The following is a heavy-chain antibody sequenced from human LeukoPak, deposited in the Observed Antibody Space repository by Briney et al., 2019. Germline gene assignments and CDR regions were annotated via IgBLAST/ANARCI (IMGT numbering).Heavy chain of an antibody. D-gene: IGHD5-18*01. CDR3: ARALGETAMIL. V-gene: IGHV4-34*01. J-gene: IGHJ4*02. CDR2: INHSGST. CDR1: GGSFSGYY. Sequence: SETLSLTCAVCGGSFSGYYWSWIRQPPGKGLEWIGEINHSGSTNYNPSLKSRVTISVDTSKNQFSLRLGSVTAADTAVYYCARALGETAMILWGQGTLVTVSS.